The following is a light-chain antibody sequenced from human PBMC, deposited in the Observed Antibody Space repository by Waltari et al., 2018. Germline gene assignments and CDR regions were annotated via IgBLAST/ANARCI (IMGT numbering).Light chain of an antibody. J-gene: IGKJ2*01. CDR1: QSLLHSNGYNS. V-gene: IGKV2-28*01. Sequence: DIVMTQSPLSLPVTPGESASISCKSSQSLLHSNGYNSLDWYLQKPGQSPHLLIYLGSNRASGVPDRFSGSASGTDFTLKISSVEAEDVGVYYCMQVLQTPYTFGQGTKLEI. CDR2: LGS. CDR3: MQVLQTPYT.